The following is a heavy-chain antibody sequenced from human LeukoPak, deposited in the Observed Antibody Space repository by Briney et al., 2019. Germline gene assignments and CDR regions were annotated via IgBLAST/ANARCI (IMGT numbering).Heavy chain of an antibody. J-gene: IGHJ4*02. V-gene: IGHV4-59*01. D-gene: IGHD3-10*01. Sequence: SETLSLTCTVSGGSISSYYWSWIRQPPGKGLEWIGYIYYSGSTNYNPSLKSRVTIPVDTSKNQSSLKLSSVTAADTAVYYCARDSRGPLDYWGQGTLVTVSS. CDR1: GGSISSYY. CDR2: IYYSGST. CDR3: ARDSRGPLDY.